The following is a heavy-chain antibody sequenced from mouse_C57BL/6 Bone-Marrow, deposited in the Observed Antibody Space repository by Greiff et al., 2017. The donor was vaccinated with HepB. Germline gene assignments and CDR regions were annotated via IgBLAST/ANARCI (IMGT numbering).Heavy chain of an antibody. CDR3: ARGVITTVVATNFDV. V-gene: IGHV1-75*01. J-gene: IGHJ1*03. Sequence: QVQLQQSGPELVKPGASVKISCKASGYTFTDYYINWVKQRPGQGLEWIGWIFPGSGSTYYNEKFKGKATLTVDKSSSTAYMLLSSLTSEDSAVYFCARGVITTVVATNFDVWGTGTTVTVSS. D-gene: IGHD1-1*01. CDR2: IFPGSGST. CDR1: GYTFTDYY.